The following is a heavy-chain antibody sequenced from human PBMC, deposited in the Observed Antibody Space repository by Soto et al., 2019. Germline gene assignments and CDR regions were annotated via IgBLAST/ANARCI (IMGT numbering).Heavy chain of an antibody. CDR2: INHSGST. J-gene: IGHJ5*02. CDR3: AGFFGYRYGRVDP. Sequence: SETLSLTCAVYGVSFNDYYWSWVRQPPGKGLEWIGEINHSGSTNYSPSLKSRATISVDTSKNQFSLKLRSVTAADTAVYYCAGFFGYRYGRVDPWGQGTQVTVSS. CDR1: GVSFNDYY. V-gene: IGHV4-34*01. D-gene: IGHD5-18*01.